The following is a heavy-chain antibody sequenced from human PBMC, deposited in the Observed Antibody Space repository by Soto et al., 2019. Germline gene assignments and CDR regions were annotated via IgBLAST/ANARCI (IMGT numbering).Heavy chain of an antibody. CDR1: GGSFSSYY. Sequence: QVQLQQWGAGLLKPSETLSLTCAVYGGSFSSYYWSWIRQPPGKGLEWIGEITHSGSTNYNPSLKSRVTISVDTSKNQFSLKLSSVTAADTAVYYCARLGRQQLVRRNWFDLWGQGTQVTVSS. CDR3: ARLGRQQLVRRNWFDL. J-gene: IGHJ5*02. V-gene: IGHV4-34*01. CDR2: ITHSGST. D-gene: IGHD6-13*01.